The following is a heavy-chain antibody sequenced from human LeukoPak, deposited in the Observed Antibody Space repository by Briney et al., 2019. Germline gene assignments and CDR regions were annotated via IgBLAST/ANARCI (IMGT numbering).Heavy chain of an antibody. CDR2: INPNSGVA. J-gene: IGHJ6*03. V-gene: IGHV1-2*02. Sequence: GASVKVSCKASGYTFSGFYIHWVRQAPGQGLEWMGWINPNSGVANYAQKLQGRVTITRDTSIDTAYMQLSRLRSDDTAVYYCATSSLMVRGVISPYYYYYMDVWGKGTTVTISS. CDR1: GYTFSGFY. CDR3: ATSSLMVRGVISPYYYYYMDV. D-gene: IGHD3-10*01.